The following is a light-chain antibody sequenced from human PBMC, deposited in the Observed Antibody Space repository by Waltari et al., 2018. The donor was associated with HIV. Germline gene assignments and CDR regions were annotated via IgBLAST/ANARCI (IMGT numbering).Light chain of an antibody. CDR2: EVT. V-gene: IGLV2-23*02. Sequence: QSALTQPASVSGSPGQSITISRPGTSSNVGSDDLVSWYQQHPGEAPKLIIYEVTKRPSGVSNRFSGSKSGNTASLTISGLQAEDEADYYCCSCPRSGIRYVFGTGTKVTVL. CDR1: SSNVGSDDL. CDR3: CSCPRSGIRYV. J-gene: IGLJ1*01.